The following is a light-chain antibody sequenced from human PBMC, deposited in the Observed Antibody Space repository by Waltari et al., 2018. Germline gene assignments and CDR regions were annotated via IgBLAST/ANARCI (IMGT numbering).Light chain of an antibody. CDR3: QQFDSLPWT. CDR1: QDITNY. J-gene: IGKJ1*01. CDR2: DAS. Sequence: DIQITQSPSSLSASVGDRVTITCQASQDITNYLNWYQQKPGKAPKVVIYDASNLETGVPSRFSGTGSETDFTLTISSLQPEDIGTYYCQQFDSLPWTFGQGTKVEIK. V-gene: IGKV1-33*01.